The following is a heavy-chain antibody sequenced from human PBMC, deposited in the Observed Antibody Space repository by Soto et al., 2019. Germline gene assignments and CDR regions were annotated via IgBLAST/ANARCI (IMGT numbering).Heavy chain of an antibody. Sequence: GGSLRLSCAASGFTFSSYSMNWVRQAPGKGLEWVSSISSSSSYIYYADSVKGRFTISRDNAKNSLYLQMNSLRAEDTAVYYCARDAGETPFDYYGSGTPGYWGQGTLVTVSS. CDR3: ARDAGETPFDYYGSGTPGY. CDR1: GFTFSSYS. J-gene: IGHJ4*02. CDR2: ISSSSSYI. V-gene: IGHV3-21*01. D-gene: IGHD3-10*01.